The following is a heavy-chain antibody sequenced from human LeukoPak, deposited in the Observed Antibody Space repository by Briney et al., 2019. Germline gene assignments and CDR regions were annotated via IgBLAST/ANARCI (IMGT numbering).Heavy chain of an antibody. V-gene: IGHV3-74*01. CDR1: GFTFSNYW. J-gene: IGHJ4*02. D-gene: IGHD5-18*01. Sequence: GGSLRLSCAASGFTFSNYWMHWVRQAPGKGLVWVSRINSDGSSTTYADSVKGRFTISRDNAKNTLYLQMNSLRAEDTAVYYCARVDTAMDPFDYWGQGTQVTVSP. CDR3: ARVDTAMDPFDY. CDR2: INSDGSST.